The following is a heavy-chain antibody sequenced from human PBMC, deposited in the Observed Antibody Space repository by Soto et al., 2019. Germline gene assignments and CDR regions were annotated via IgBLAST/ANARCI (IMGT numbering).Heavy chain of an antibody. D-gene: IGHD5-12*01. CDR3: ARDLSEMATNHDAFDI. Sequence: QVQLVQSGAEVKKPGASVKVTCKASGYTFTSYGISWVRQAPGQGLEWMGWISAYNGNTNYAQKLQGRVTMTTDTSTRTAYMELRSLRSDDTAVYYCARDLSEMATNHDAFDIWGQGTMVTVSS. V-gene: IGHV1-18*01. CDR2: ISAYNGNT. J-gene: IGHJ3*02. CDR1: GYTFTSYG.